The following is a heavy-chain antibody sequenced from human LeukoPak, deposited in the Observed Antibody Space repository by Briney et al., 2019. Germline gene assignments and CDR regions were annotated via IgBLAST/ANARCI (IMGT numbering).Heavy chain of an antibody. J-gene: IGHJ4*02. D-gene: IGHD6-13*01. V-gene: IGHV1-69*05. CDR3: ARGYSSSWYSPDY. CDR2: IIPIFGTA. CDR1: GGTFSSYA. Sequence: VKVSCKASGGTFSSYAISRVRQAPGQGLEWMGGIIPIFGTANYAQKFQGRVTITTDESTSTAYMELSSLRSEDTAVYYCARGYSSSWYSPDYSGQGTLVTVSS.